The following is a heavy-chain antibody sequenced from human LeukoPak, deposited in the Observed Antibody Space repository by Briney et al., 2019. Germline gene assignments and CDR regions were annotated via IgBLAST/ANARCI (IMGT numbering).Heavy chain of an antibody. Sequence: GGSLRLSCAASGFTFSDYYMSWIRQAPGKGLEWVSYISSSGSTIYYADSVKGRFTISRDNAMNSLYLQMNSLRAEDTAVYYCARDATRLYGDYGDAFDIWGQGTMVTVSS. CDR2: ISSSGSTI. CDR3: ARDATRLYGDYGDAFDI. J-gene: IGHJ3*02. CDR1: GFTFSDYY. D-gene: IGHD4-17*01. V-gene: IGHV3-11*01.